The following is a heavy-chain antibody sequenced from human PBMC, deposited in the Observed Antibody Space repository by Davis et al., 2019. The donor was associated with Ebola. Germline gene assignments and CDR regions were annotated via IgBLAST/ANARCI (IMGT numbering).Heavy chain of an antibody. CDR3: ARDTRDGYNPNFDY. V-gene: IGHV1-46*01. J-gene: IGHJ4*02. Sequence: ASVKVSCKASGFPFTSYSMHWVRQAPGQGLQWMGIINPSGGSTSYAQKFQGRVTMTRDTSTSTVYMELSSLRSEDTAVYYCARDTRDGYNPNFDYWGQGTLVTVSS. CDR2: INPSGGST. CDR1: GFPFTSYS. D-gene: IGHD5-24*01.